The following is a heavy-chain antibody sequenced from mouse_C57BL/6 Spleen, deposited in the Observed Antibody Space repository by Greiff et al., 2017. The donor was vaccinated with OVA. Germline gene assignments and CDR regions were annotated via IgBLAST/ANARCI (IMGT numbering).Heavy chain of an antibody. Sequence: VQLQQSGAELVRPGTSVKVSCKASGYAFTNYLIEWVKQRPGQGLEWIGVINPGSGGTNYNEKFKGKATLTADKSSSTAYMQLSSLTSEDSAVYFWARELMDYWGQGTSVTVSS. J-gene: IGHJ4*01. CDR1: GYAFTNYL. CDR2: INPGSGGT. V-gene: IGHV1-54*01. CDR3: ARELMDY.